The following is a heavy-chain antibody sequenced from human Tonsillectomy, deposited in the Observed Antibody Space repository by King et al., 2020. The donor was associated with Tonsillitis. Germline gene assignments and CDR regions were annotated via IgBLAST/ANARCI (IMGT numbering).Heavy chain of an antibody. V-gene: IGHV3-30*18. CDR2: ISSDGSNK. CDR1: GFIFSSYG. J-gene: IGHJ4*02. Sequence: VQLVESGGGVVQPGRSLRLTCAASGFIFSSYGMHWVRQAPGKGLEWVAVISSDGSNKFYSDSVKGRFTISRDNSKNTLYLEMNSLRAGDTAMYYCTKEEMTTIFSFDYWGQGTLVTVSS. CDR3: TKEEMTTIFSFDY. D-gene: IGHD5-24*01.